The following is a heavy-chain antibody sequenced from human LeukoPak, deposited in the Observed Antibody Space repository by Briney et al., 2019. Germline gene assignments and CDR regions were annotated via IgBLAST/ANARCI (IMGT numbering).Heavy chain of an antibody. CDR3: ARENRIGRLRKLGLFDY. D-gene: IGHD1-7*01. Sequence: PSETLSLTCAVYGGSFSGYYWSWSRQPPGKGLEWIGEIYHSGSTNYNPSLKSRVTISVDKPKNQFSLKLSSVAAADTAVYYCARENRIGRLRKLGLFDYWGQGTLVTVSS. CDR1: GGSFSGYY. J-gene: IGHJ4*02. V-gene: IGHV4-34*01. CDR2: IYHSGST.